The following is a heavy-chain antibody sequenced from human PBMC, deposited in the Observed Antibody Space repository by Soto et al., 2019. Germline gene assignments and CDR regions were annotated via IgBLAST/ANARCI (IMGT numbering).Heavy chain of an antibody. CDR3: AREPPAYYDFWSGRSPMDV. CDR1: GFSFSSYS. CDR2: ISSSSSYI. V-gene: IGHV3-21*01. Sequence: GGSLRLSCAASGFSFSSYSMNWVRQAPGKGLDWVSSISSSSSYIYYADSVKGRFTISRDNAKNSLYLQMNSLRAEDTAVYYCAREPPAYYDFWSGRSPMDVRGQGTTVTVSS. J-gene: IGHJ6*02. D-gene: IGHD3-3*01.